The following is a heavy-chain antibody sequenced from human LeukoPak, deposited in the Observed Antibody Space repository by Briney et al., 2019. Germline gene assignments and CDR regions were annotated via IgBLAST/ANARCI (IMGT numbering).Heavy chain of an antibody. CDR1: GFTFTSYG. CDR3: AKDSLLRYFDWFQLNYFDY. V-gene: IGHV3-30*02. D-gene: IGHD3-9*01. Sequence: GGSLRLSCAASGFTFTSYGMHWVRQAPGKGLEWVAFIRYDGSNKYYADSVKGRFTISRDNSKNTLYLQMNSLRAEDTAVYYCAKDSLLRYFDWFQLNYFDYWGQGTLVTVSS. CDR2: IRYDGSNK. J-gene: IGHJ4*02.